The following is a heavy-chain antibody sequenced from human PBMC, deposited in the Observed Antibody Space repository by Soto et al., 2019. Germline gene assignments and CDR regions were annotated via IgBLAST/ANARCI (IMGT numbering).Heavy chain of an antibody. J-gene: IGHJ6*02. V-gene: IGHV3-11*01. D-gene: IGHD3-22*01. CDR2: ISSSGSTI. CDR3: ARDYVVVITEASYGMDV. CDR1: GFTFSDYY. Sequence: PVGSLRLSCAASGFTFSDYYMSWIRQAPGKGLEWVSYISSSGSTIYYADSVKGRFTISRDNAKNSLYLQMNSLRAEDTAVYYCARDYVVVITEASYGMDVWGQGTTVTVSS.